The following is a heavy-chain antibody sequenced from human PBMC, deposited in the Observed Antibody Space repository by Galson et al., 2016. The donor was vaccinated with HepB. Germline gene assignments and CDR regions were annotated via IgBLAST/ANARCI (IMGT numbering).Heavy chain of an antibody. CDR3: ARDTRWSFDC. J-gene: IGHJ4*02. Sequence: QVPGKGLECVAKINQDGNEKYYVDSVKGRFTISRDNAEKSLYLQMNSLRGEDTAVYYCARDTRWSFDCWGQGALVTVSS. D-gene: IGHD4-23*01. V-gene: IGHV3-7*01. CDR2: INQDGNEK.